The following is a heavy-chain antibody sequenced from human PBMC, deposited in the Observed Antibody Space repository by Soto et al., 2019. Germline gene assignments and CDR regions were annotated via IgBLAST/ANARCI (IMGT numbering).Heavy chain of an antibody. CDR2: IWYDGSNK. CDR1: GFTFSSYG. D-gene: IGHD5-12*01. V-gene: IGHV3-33*01. Sequence: QVQLVESGGGVVQPGRSLRLSCAASGFTFSSYGMHWVRQAPGKGLEWVVVIWYDGSNKYYADSVKGRFTISRDNSKNTLYLQMNSLRAEDTAVYYCARRDGYNADAFDIWGQGTMVTVSS. J-gene: IGHJ3*02. CDR3: ARRDGYNADAFDI.